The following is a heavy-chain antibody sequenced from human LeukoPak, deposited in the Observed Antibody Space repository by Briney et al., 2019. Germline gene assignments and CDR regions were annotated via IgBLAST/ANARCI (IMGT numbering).Heavy chain of an antibody. D-gene: IGHD3-16*02. CDR2: IYYSGST. Sequence: SETLSLTCTVSDGSISSSSYYWGWIRQPPGKGLEWIGSIYYSGSTYYNPSLKSRVTISVDTSKNQFSLKLSSVAAADTAVYYCARSPQAYDYVWGSYHSFDYWGQGTLVTVSS. V-gene: IGHV4-39*01. CDR3: ARSPQAYDYVWGSYHSFDY. J-gene: IGHJ4*02. CDR1: DGSISSSSYY.